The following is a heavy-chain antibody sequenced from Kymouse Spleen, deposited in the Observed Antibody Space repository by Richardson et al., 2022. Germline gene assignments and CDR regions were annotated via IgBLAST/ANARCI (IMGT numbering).Heavy chain of an antibody. J-gene: IGHJ4*02. D-gene: IGHD5-12*01. CDR3: ARGDIVATIGFDY. V-gene: IGHV4-34*01. CDR2: INHSGST. Sequence: QVQLQQWGAGLLKPSETLSLTCAVYGGSFSGYYWSWIRQPPGKGLEWIGEINHSGSTNYNPSLKSRVTISVDTSKNQFSLKLSSVTAADTAVYYCARGDIVATIGFDYWGQGTLVTVSS. CDR1: GGSFSGYY.